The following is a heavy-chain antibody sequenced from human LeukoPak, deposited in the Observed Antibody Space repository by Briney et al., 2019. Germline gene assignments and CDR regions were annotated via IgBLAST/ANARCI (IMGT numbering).Heavy chain of an antibody. CDR3: VRGSGWFFGF. Sequence: GGSLTLSCAASASTFSGNWMHWVRQAPGKGLEWVASIDQHGRDKYFLDSVKGRFTISRDNSKSSLYLQMNNLRAEETAVYYCVRGSGWFFGFWGQGSLVTVSS. D-gene: IGHD6-19*01. CDR1: ASTFSGNW. CDR2: IDQHGRDK. J-gene: IGHJ4*02. V-gene: IGHV3-7*01.